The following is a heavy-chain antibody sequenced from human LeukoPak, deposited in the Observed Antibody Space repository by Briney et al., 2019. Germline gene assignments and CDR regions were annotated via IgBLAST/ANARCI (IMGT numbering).Heavy chain of an antibody. Sequence: SETLSLTCTVSGGSISTYYWSWIRQPPGKGLEWIGSMFHSGFTYYNPYLKSRVTISVDMSKNQFSLKVRSVTAADTAVYYCANGATIFGVVIRVDSWGQGTLVTVSS. CDR3: ANGATIFGVVIRVDS. J-gene: IGHJ4*02. CDR1: GGSISTYY. D-gene: IGHD3-3*01. CDR2: MFHSGFT. V-gene: IGHV4-59*04.